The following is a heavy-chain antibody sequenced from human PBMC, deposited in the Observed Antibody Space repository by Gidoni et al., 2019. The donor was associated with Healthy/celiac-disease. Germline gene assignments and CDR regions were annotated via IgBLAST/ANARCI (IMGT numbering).Heavy chain of an antibody. CDR3: ARDQPRNTSYYGMDV. J-gene: IGHJ6*02. CDR2: MSSSGSTI. V-gene: IGHV3-11*01. Sequence: QVQLVESGGGLVKPGGSLNLSCAASGFTFSAYYMSWIRQAPGKGLEWVSYMSSSGSTIYYADSVKGRFTISRDNAKNSLYLQMNSLRAEDTAVYYCARDQPRNTSYYGMDVWGQGTTVTVSS. CDR1: GFTFSAYY. D-gene: IGHD1-1*01.